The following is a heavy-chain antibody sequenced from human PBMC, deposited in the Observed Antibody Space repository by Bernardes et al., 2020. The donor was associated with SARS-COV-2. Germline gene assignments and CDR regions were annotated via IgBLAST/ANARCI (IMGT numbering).Heavy chain of an antibody. CDR3: ARDLGLDTTMIFFDF. D-gene: IGHD5-18*01. CDR2: ISAYNGGT. Sequence: ASVKVSCMTSGYTFTSFGISWVRQAPGQGLEWVGWISAYNGGTNYAQKFQDRVTMTTDTSTGTAYMELRSLRSDDTAVFYCARDLGLDTTMIFFDFWGQGTQVSVSS. J-gene: IGHJ4*02. V-gene: IGHV1-18*01. CDR1: GYTFTSFG.